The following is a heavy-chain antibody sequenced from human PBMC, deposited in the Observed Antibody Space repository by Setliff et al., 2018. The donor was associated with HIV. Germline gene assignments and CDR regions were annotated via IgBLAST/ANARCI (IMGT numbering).Heavy chain of an antibody. V-gene: IGHV3-23*03. CDR3: ARIIAARRRGPHDFDS. D-gene: IGHD6-6*01. Sequence: GGSLRLSCAASQFTLNNYAMNWVRQAPGKGLEWISVFYSGNSGIYYADSVKGRFIVSRDNSKNTLYLQLNSLRAEDTAVYYCARIIAARRRGPHDFDSWGQGTLVTVSS. CDR1: QFTLNNYA. CDR2: FYSGNSGI. J-gene: IGHJ4*02.